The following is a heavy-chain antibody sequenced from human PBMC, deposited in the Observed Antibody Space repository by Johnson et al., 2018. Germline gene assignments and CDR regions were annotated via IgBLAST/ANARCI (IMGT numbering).Heavy chain of an antibody. CDR3: ASAPYYDDSGGDYYGYFQH. D-gene: IGHD3-22*01. CDR2: IYPGDSDT. CDR1: GYSFTSYW. J-gene: IGHJ1*01. V-gene: IGHV5-51*01. Sequence: EVQLVESGAEVKKPGESLKISCKGSGYSFTSYWIGWVRQMPGKGLEWMGIIYPGDSDTRYSPSFQGQVTISADKSISTAYLQWSSLKASDTAMYFCASAPYYDDSGGDYYGYFQHWGQGTLVTGSS.